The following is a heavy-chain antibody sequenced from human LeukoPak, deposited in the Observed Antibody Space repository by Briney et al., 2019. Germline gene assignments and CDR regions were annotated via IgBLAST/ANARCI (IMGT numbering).Heavy chain of an antibody. CDR2: INPSGGST. Sequence: ASVKVSCKASGYIFTSYYMHWVRQARGQGLEWMGMINPSGGSTTYAQKFQGRVTLTRDTSTSTVYMELSSLRSEDTAVYYCARTQEGATIDYWGQGTLVTVSS. D-gene: IGHD1-26*01. V-gene: IGHV1-46*03. CDR3: ARTQEGATIDY. CDR1: GYIFTSYY. J-gene: IGHJ4*02.